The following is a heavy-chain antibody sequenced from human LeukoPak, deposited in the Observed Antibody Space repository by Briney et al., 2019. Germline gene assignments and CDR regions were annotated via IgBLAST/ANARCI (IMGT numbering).Heavy chain of an antibody. CDR2: IIPIFGTA. Sequence: GASVKVSCKASGGTFSSYAISWVRQAPGQGLEWMGGIIPIFGTANYAQKFQGRVTITADKSTSTAYMELSSLRSEDTAVYYCARDGLDYDILTGYLGYWGQGTLVTVSS. J-gene: IGHJ4*02. D-gene: IGHD3-9*01. CDR1: GGTFSSYA. CDR3: ARDGLDYDILTGYLGY. V-gene: IGHV1-69*06.